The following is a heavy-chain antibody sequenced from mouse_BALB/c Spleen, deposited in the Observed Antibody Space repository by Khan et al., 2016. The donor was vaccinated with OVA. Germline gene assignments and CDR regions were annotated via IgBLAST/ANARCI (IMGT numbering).Heavy chain of an antibody. V-gene: IGHV3-2*02. CDR1: GYSITSGYG. Sequence: EVQLQESGPGLVKPSQSLSLTCSVTGYSITSGYGWNWIRQFPGNKLEWMGYISYSGSTNYNPSLKSRISITRDTSKNQFFLQLNSVTTENTATYYCARTARIKYWGQGTTLTVSS. D-gene: IGHD1-2*01. J-gene: IGHJ2*01. CDR3: ARTARIKY. CDR2: ISYSGST.